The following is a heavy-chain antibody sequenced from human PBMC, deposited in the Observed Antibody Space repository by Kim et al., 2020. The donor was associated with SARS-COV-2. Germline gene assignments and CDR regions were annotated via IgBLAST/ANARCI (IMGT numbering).Heavy chain of an antibody. V-gene: IGHV4-59*13. J-gene: IGHJ4*02. CDR3: ARGDYGDSHFDY. CDR2: IYYSGST. Sequence: SETLSLTCTVSGGSISSYYWSWIRQPPGKGLEWIGYIYYSGSTNYNPSLKSRVTISVDTSKNQFSLKLSSVTAADTAVYYCARGDYGDSHFDYWGQGTL. D-gene: IGHD4-17*01. CDR1: GGSISSYY.